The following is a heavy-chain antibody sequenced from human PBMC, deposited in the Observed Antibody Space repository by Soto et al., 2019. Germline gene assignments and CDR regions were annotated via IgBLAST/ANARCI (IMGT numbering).Heavy chain of an antibody. CDR3: ASRGYSYGFSLGMDV. J-gene: IGHJ6*02. CDR1: GGSISSGGYY. CDR2: IYYSGST. Sequence: QVQLQESGPGLVKPSQTLSLTCTVSGGSISSGGYYWSWIRQHPGKGLEWIGYIYYSGSTYYNQSIKSRVTISVDTSKNQFSLKLSSVTAADTAVYYCASRGYSYGFSLGMDVWGQGTTVTVSS. V-gene: IGHV4-31*03. D-gene: IGHD5-18*01.